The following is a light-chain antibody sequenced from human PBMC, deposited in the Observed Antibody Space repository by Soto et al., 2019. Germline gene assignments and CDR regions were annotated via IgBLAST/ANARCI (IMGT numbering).Light chain of an antibody. CDR2: DVS. V-gene: IGLV2-11*01. CDR1: SSDVGGYNY. J-gene: IGLJ1*01. CDR3: CSYAGSPRSV. Sequence: QSALTQPRSVSGSPGQSVTISCTGTSSDVGGYNYVSWYQQHPGKAPKVMIYDVSERPSGVPDRFSGSKSGNTASLTISGLHAEDEAYYYCCSYAGSPRSVLGTRTKLTVL.